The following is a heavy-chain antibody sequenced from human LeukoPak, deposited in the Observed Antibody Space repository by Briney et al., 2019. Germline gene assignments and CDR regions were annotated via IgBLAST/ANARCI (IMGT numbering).Heavy chain of an antibody. CDR2: IKQDGSEK. CDR1: GFTFSSYG. CDR3: ARDRDWYSFDS. Sequence: GGSLRLSCAASGFTFSSYGMHWVRQAPGKGLEWVANIKQDGSEKYYVDSVKGRFTISRDNAKNSLYLQMNSLRAEDTAVYYCARDRDWYSFDSWGQGTLVTVSS. D-gene: IGHD6-19*01. V-gene: IGHV3-7*03. J-gene: IGHJ4*02.